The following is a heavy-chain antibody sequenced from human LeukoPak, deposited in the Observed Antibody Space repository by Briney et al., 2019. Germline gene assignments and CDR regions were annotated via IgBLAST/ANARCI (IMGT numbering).Heavy chain of an antibody. CDR1: GGSFSSYY. Sequence: AEPLSLTCTVSGGSFSSYYWSWIRQPPGKGLEWIGYIYYSGSTKYNTSLKSRVTISIDTSKNQFSLYLRSVTAADTAMYFCARHTPRSSFVWLLIFDYWGQGTLVTVSS. D-gene: IGHD3-9*01. CDR3: ARHTPRSSFVWLLIFDY. CDR2: IYYSGST. J-gene: IGHJ4*02. V-gene: IGHV4-59*08.